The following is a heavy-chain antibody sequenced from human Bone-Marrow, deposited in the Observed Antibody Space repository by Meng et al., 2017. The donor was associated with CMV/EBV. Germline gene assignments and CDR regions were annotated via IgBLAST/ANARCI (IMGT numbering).Heavy chain of an antibody. CDR1: GFTFSFYS. CDR2: IRTGGSHK. V-gene: IGHV3-30*02. CDR3: AKDIPMRRGVTAWFDP. J-gene: IGHJ5*02. Sequence: GESLKISCAASGFTFSFYSMNWVRQAPGKGLEWVAFIRTGGSHKFHAESVKGRFTISRDNSNNTLYLQMNSLSPEDTAVYYCAKDIPMRRGVTAWFDPWGQGTLVTVSS. D-gene: IGHD3-10*01.